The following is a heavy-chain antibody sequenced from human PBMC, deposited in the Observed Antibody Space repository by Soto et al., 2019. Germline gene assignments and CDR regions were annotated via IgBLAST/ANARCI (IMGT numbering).Heavy chain of an antibody. D-gene: IGHD5-18*01. J-gene: IGHJ4*02. CDR1: GFTFSSYA. V-gene: IGHV3-30-3*01. CDR2: ISYDGSNK. CDR3: ARRRSSYGQGLDY. Sequence: QVQLVESGGGVVQPGRSLRLSCAASGFTFSSYAMHWVRQAPGKGLEWVAVISYDGSNKYYADSVKGRFTISRDNSKNTVYLQRKSLRAEDTAVYYCARRRSSYGQGLDYWGQGTLVTVSS.